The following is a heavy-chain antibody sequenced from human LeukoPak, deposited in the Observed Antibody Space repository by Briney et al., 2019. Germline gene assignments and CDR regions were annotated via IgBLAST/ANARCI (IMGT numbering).Heavy chain of an antibody. V-gene: IGHV4-39*07. D-gene: IGHD3-22*01. CDR2: IYYSGST. CDR1: GGSISSSSYY. CDR3: ARDRNYDSSGFDP. Sequence: SETLSLTCTVSGGSISSSSYYWGWIRQPPGKGLEWIGSIYYSGSTYYNPSLKSRVTISVDTSKNQFSLKLSSVTAADTAVYYCARDRNYDSSGFDPWGQGTLVTVPS. J-gene: IGHJ5*02.